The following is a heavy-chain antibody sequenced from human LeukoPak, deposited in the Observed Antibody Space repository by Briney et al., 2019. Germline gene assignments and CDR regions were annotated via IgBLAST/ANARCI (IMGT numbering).Heavy chain of an antibody. CDR2: IRYDGSNK. V-gene: IGHV3-30*02. Sequence: GGSLRLSCAASGFTFSSYGMHWVRQAPGKGLEWVAFIRYDGSNKYYADSVKGRFTISRDNSKNTLYLQMNSLRAEDTAVYYCARDPSGSYYPRYFDYWGQGTLVTVSS. CDR3: ARDPSGSYYPRYFDY. D-gene: IGHD1-26*01. J-gene: IGHJ4*02. CDR1: GFTFSSYG.